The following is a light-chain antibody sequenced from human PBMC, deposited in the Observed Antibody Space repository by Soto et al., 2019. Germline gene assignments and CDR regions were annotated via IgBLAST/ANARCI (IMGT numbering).Light chain of an antibody. CDR2: GNI. CDR3: QSYDSSLSGVV. CDR1: SSNIGAGYD. Sequence: QSVLTQPPSVSGAPGQRVTISCTGSSSNIGAGYDVHWYLQLPGTAPKLLIYGNINRPSGAPDRFSGSKSGTSASLAITGLQAEDEADYYCQSYDSSLSGVVFGGGTKLTVL. J-gene: IGLJ2*01. V-gene: IGLV1-40*01.